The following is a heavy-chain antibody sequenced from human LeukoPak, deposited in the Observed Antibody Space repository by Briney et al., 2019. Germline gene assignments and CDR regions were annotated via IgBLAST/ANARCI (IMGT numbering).Heavy chain of an antibody. J-gene: IGHJ4*02. Sequence: VSGPTLVNPTQTLTLTCTFSGFSLSTSGVGVGWTRQPPGKAPEWLALIYWDDDKRYSPSLKSRLTITKDTSKNQVVLTMTNVDPLDTATYYCANRRGTSGWSEGYFDYWGQGTLVTVSS. CDR3: ANRRGTSGWSEGYFDY. D-gene: IGHD6-19*01. CDR1: GFSLSTSGVG. V-gene: IGHV2-5*02. CDR2: IYWDDDK.